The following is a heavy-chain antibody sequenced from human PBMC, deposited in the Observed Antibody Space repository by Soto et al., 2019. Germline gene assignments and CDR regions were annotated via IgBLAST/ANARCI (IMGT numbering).Heavy chain of an antibody. D-gene: IGHD3-9*01. CDR1: FWTHA. V-gene: IGHV3-23*01. Sequence: FWTHAINSVLPAPGKGLEWVSAIGGRRSDTYYADSVKGGFTVSRDNSRSTLYLQMNSLRAEDTATYYCAHPRTGYWLYFDYWGQGTLVTVSS. J-gene: IGHJ4*02. CDR3: AHPRTGYWLYFDY. CDR2: IGGRRSDT.